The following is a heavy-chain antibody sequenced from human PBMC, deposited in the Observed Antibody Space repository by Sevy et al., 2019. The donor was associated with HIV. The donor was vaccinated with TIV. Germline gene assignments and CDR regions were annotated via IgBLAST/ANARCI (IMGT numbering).Heavy chain of an antibody. Sequence: GGSLRLSCTTSGFTLGDYAMSWVRQAPGKGLEWVGFMRSKAFAGTTEYAASVKGRFTISRDNAKNSLYLQMNSLRAEDTAIYSCARDAREGSGYFHDGFDMWGQGTMVTVSS. CDR1: GFTLGDYA. J-gene: IGHJ3*02. V-gene: IGHV3-49*04. CDR3: ARDAREGSGYFHDGFDM. CDR2: MRSKAFAGTT. D-gene: IGHD3-3*01.